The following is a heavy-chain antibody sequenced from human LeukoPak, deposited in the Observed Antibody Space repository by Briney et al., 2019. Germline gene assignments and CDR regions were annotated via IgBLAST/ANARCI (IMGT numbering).Heavy chain of an antibody. Sequence: GGSLRLSCAASRFTFSDYYMTWVRQAPGRGLEWVANIKEDGSEKNYVDSVKGRFTISRDNAKNSVYLLLNSLTPEDTAVYYCARAMVRGVIIKSRYMDVWGKGTTVTVSS. CDR3: ARAMVRGVIIKSRYMDV. D-gene: IGHD3-10*01. CDR1: RFTFSDYY. CDR2: IKEDGSEK. V-gene: IGHV3-7*01. J-gene: IGHJ6*03.